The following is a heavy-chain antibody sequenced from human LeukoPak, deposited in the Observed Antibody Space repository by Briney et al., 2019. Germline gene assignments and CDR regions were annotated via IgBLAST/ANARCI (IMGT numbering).Heavy chain of an antibody. CDR1: GFTFSSYG. Sequence: GRSLRLSCAASGFTFSSYGMHWVRQAPGKGLEWVAVIWYDGSNKYYADSVKGRFTISRDNSKNTLYLQMNSLRAKDTAVCYCARDRGYSYGSLDYWGQGTLVTVSS. CDR3: ARDRGYSYGSLDY. CDR2: IWYDGSNK. D-gene: IGHD5-18*01. J-gene: IGHJ4*02. V-gene: IGHV3-33*01.